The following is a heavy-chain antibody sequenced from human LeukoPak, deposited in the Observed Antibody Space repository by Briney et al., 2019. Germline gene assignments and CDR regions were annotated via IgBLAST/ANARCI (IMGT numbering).Heavy chain of an antibody. CDR2: IYYSSST. CDR3: ASGATIFDWFDP. CDR1: GGSISSSSYY. D-gene: IGHD3-3*01. J-gene: IGHJ5*02. V-gene: IGHV4-39*07. Sequence: SETLSLTCTVSGGSISSSSYYWGWIRHPPGKGLEWIGSIYYSSSTYYNPSLPSRVPISVDTSTNHFSLQLRSVTAADTAVYYCASGATIFDWFDPWGQGTLVTVSS.